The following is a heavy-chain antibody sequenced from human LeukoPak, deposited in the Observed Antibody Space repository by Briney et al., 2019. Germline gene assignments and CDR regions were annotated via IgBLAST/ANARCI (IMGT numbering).Heavy chain of an antibody. D-gene: IGHD4-11*01. CDR2: ISYDGSNK. CDR3: AKATDDYSRRGIDY. V-gene: IGHV3-30*18. Sequence: GGSLRLSCAASGFTFSSYGMHWVRQAPGKGLEWVAVISYDGSNKYYADSVKGRFTISRDNSKNTLFLQMNSLRAEDTAVYYCAKATDDYSRRGIDYWGQGTLVTVSS. J-gene: IGHJ4*02. CDR1: GFTFSSYG.